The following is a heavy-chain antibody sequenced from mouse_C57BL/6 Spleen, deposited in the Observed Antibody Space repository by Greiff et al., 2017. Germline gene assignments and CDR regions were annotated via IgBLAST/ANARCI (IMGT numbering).Heavy chain of an antibody. D-gene: IGHD1-1*01. CDR2: IDPENGDT. J-gene: IGHJ4*01. CDR1: GFNIKDDY. Sequence: EVKLQESGAELVRPGASVKLSCTASGFNIKDDYMHWVKQRPEQGLEWIGWIDPENGDTEYASKFQGKATITADTSSNTAYLQLSSLTSEDTAVYYCTTRGYYGGEYAMDYWGQGTSVTVSS. V-gene: IGHV14-4*01. CDR3: TTRGYYGGEYAMDY.